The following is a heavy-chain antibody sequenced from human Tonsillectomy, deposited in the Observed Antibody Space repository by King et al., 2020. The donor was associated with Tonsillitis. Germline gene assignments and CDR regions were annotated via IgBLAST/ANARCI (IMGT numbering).Heavy chain of an antibody. V-gene: IGHV3-48*03. CDR1: GFTFSSYE. D-gene: IGHD3-22*01. J-gene: IGHJ2*01. Sequence: VQLVESGGGLVQPGGSLRLSCAASGFTFSSYEMNWIRQAPGKGLEWVSYISSSGSTIYYADSVKGRFTISRDNAKNSLYLQMNSLRAEDTAVYYCARDYRYYYDSSGYSPHDLWGRGTLVTVSS. CDR2: ISSSGSTI. CDR3: ARDYRYYYDSSGYSPHDL.